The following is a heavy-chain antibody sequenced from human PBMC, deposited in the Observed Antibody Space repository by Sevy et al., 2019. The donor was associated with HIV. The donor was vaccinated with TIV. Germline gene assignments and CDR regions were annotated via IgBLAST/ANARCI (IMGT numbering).Heavy chain of an antibody. Sequence: SETLSLTCTVSGGSISSYYWSWIRQPPGKGLEWIGYIYYSGSTYYNPSLKSRVTISVDTSKNQFSLKLSSVTAADTAVYYCARESYGDPNYYYYYGMDVWGQGTTVTVSS. V-gene: IGHV4-59*01. J-gene: IGHJ6*02. CDR1: GGSISSYY. D-gene: IGHD4-17*01. CDR2: IYYSGST. CDR3: ARESYGDPNYYYYYGMDV.